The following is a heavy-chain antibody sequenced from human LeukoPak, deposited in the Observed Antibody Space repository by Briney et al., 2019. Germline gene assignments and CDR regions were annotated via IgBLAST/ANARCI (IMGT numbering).Heavy chain of an antibody. CDR1: GYTFTSYA. CDR2: INTNTGNP. D-gene: IGHD6-13*01. V-gene: IGHV7-4-1*02. Sequence: ASVKVSCKASGYTFTSYAMNWVRQAPGQGLEWMGWINTNTGNPTYAQGFTGRFVFSLDTSVSTAYLQISSLKAEDTAVYYCARDLTVRQQLVLAYWGQGTLVTVSS. CDR3: ARDLTVRQQLVLAY. J-gene: IGHJ4*02.